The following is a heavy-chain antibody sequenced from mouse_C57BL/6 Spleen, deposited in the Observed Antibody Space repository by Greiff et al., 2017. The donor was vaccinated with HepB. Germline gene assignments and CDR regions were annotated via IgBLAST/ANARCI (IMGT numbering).Heavy chain of an antibody. V-gene: IGHV1-55*01. Sequence: QVQLKQPGAELVKPGASVKMSCKASGYTFTSYWITWVKQRPGQGLEWIGDIYPGSGSTNYNEKFKSKATLTVDTSSSTAYMQLSSLTSEDSAVYYCARRATGRRDAMDYWGQGTSVTVSS. CDR2: IYPGSGST. CDR3: ARRATGRRDAMDY. CDR1: GYTFTSYW. D-gene: IGHD4-1*02. J-gene: IGHJ4*01.